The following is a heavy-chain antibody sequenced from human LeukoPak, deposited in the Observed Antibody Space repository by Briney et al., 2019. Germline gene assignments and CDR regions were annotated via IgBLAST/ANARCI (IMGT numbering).Heavy chain of an antibody. D-gene: IGHD6-19*01. J-gene: IGHJ4*02. CDR2: IIPIFGTA. CDR1: GGTFSSYA. Sequence: GASVKVSCKASGGTFSSYAISWVRQAPGQGLEWMGGIIPIFGTANYAQKFQGRVTITADESTSTAYMELSSLRSGDTAVYYCASHKGIAVAGKFDYWGQGTLVTVSS. V-gene: IGHV1-69*13. CDR3: ASHKGIAVAGKFDY.